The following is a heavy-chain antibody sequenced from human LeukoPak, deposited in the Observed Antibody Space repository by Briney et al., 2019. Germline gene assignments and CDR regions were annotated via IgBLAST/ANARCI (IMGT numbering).Heavy chain of an antibody. D-gene: IGHD4-11*01. CDR3: ARPKYYSNYYYYYMDV. CDR2: INHSGST. CDR1: GGSFSGYY. V-gene: IGHV4-34*01. Sequence: SETLSLTCAVYGGSFSGYYWSWIRQPPGKGLEWIGEINHSGSTNYNPSLKSRVTISVDTSKNQFSLKLSSVTAADTAVYYCARPKYYSNYYYYYMDVWGKGTTVTVSS. J-gene: IGHJ6*03.